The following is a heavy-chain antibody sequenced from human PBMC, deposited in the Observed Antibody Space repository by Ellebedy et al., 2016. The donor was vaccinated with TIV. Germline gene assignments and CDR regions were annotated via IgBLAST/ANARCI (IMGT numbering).Heavy chain of an antibody. CDR3: ARSGWVNWFDP. J-gene: IGHJ5*02. CDR2: IYYSGSI. CDR1: GGSISSYY. D-gene: IGHD6-19*01. Sequence: SETLSLTCTVSGGSISSYYWNWIRQPPGKGLEWIGYIYYSGSINYNPSLKSRVTISVDTSKNQFSLKLSSVTAADTAVYYCARSGWVNWFDPWGQGTLVTVSS. V-gene: IGHV4-59*01.